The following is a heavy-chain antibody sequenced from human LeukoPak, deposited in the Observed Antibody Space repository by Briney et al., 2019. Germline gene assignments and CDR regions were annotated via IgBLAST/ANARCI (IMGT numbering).Heavy chain of an antibody. J-gene: IGHJ6*02. V-gene: IGHV1-18*01. D-gene: IGHD3-22*01. CDR3: ARERYYYDSSGYRGVYYGMDV. CDR1: GYTFTSYD. Sequence: ASVKVSCKASGYTFTSYDISWVRQAPGQGLEWMGWVSAYNGNTNYAQKLQGRVTMTTDTSTSTAYMELRSLRSDDTAVYYCARERYYYDSSGYRGVYYGMDVWGQGTTVTVSS. CDR2: VSAYNGNT.